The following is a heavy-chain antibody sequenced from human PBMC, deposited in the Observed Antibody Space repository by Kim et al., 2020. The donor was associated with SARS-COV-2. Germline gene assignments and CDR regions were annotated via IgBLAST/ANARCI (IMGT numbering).Heavy chain of an antibody. V-gene: IGHV1-69*13. CDR1: GRAFSDYV. J-gene: IGHJ3*02. CDR3: ARPTPTVATPYWGDAYDI. D-gene: IGHD5-12*01. CDR2: LTPIFGTP. Sequence: SVKVSCKASGRAFSDYVITWVRQAPGQGLEWMGGLTPIFGTPNYAQKFQGRVTITADESTSTAYMELRNLRSDDTGMYYCARPTPTVATPYWGDAYDIWGQGTMVIVSS.